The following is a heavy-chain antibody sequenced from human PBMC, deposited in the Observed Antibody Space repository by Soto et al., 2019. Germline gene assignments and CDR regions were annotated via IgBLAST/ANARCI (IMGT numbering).Heavy chain of an antibody. Sequence: GGSLRLSCAASGFTFSSYSMNWVRQAPGKGLEWVSYISSSSSTIYYADSVKGRFTISRDNAKNSLYLQMNSLRAEDTAVYYCARRSYCSSTSCLYYYYMDVWGKGTTVTVSS. D-gene: IGHD2-2*01. V-gene: IGHV3-48*01. J-gene: IGHJ6*03. CDR3: ARRSYCSSTSCLYYYYMDV. CDR1: GFTFSSYS. CDR2: ISSSSSTI.